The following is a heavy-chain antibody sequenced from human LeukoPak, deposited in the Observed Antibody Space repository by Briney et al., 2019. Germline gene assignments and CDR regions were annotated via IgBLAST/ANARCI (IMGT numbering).Heavy chain of an antibody. CDR3: TTLYGAQRDY. V-gene: IGHV3-49*04. CDR2: IRSKAHGGTT. Sequence: GRSLRLSCTASGFTFDDYAMTWVRQAPGKGLEWVGFIRSKAHGGTTEYAASVKGRFSISRDDSNSIAYLQMNSLNTEDTAVYYCTTLYGAQRDYWGQGTLVTVSS. CDR1: GFTFDDYA. J-gene: IGHJ4*02. D-gene: IGHD4-17*01.